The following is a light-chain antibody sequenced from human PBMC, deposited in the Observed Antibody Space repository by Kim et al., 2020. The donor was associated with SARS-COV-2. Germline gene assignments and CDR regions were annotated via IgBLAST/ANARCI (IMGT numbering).Light chain of an antibody. Sequence: SYELTQPPSVSVSPGQTARITCSGDVLPKKYTYWYQQKSGQAPVLVIFEDNRRPSKIPARFSGSTSGTVATLTISGAQVEDEADYFCYSEDPSDTYMVFGGGTKLTVL. CDR2: EDN. V-gene: IGLV3-10*01. CDR3: YSEDPSDTYMV. CDR1: VLPKKY. J-gene: IGLJ3*02.